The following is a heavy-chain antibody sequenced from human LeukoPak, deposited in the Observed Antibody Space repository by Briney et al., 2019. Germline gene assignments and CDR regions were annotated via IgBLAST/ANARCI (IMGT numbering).Heavy chain of an antibody. Sequence: PGGSLRLSCAASGFTFSSYSMNWVRQAPGKGLEWVSSISSSSSYIYYADSVKGRFTISRDNAKNSLYLQMNSLRAEDTAVYYCARVDPRDIRGGNFDYWGQGTLVTVSS. D-gene: IGHD3-16*01. V-gene: IGHV3-21*01. J-gene: IGHJ4*02. CDR2: ISSSSSYI. CDR3: ARVDPRDIRGGNFDY. CDR1: GFTFSSYS.